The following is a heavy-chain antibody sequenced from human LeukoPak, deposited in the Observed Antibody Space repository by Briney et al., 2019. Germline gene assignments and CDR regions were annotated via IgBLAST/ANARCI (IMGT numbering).Heavy chain of an antibody. CDR1: GPSISSYC. CDR3: AREGVVKGYFDY. CDR2: IYYSGST. Sequence: SETLSLTCTVSGPSISSYCWSWIRQPPGKGLEWIGYIYYSGSTNYNPSLKSRVTISVDTSKNQFSLKLSSVTAADTAVYYCAREGVVKGYFDYWGQGTLVTVSS. V-gene: IGHV4-59*01. J-gene: IGHJ4*02. D-gene: IGHD3-3*01.